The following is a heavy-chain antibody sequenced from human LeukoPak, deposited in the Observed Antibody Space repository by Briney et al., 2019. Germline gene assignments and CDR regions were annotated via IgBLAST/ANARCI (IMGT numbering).Heavy chain of an antibody. J-gene: IGHJ4*02. CDR2: IIPILGIA. CDR3: EALLDYYDSSGYPS. CDR1: GGTFSIYT. D-gene: IGHD3-22*01. V-gene: IGHV1-69*02. Sequence: SVKVSFKASGGTFSIYTISWVRQAPGQGLEWMGRIIPILGIANYAQKFQGRVTITADKSTSTAYMELSSLRSEDTAVYYCEALLDYYDSSGYPSWGQGTLVTVSS.